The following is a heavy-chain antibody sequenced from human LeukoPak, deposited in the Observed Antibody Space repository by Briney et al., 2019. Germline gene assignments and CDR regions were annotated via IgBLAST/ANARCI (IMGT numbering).Heavy chain of an antibody. CDR3: ARDFDQLPSNTLDY. V-gene: IGHV3-23*01. CDR2: ISGNGGST. D-gene: IGHD2-2*01. J-gene: IGHJ4*02. CDR1: GFTFRDYA. Sequence: GGSLRLSCAASGFTFRDYAMSWVRQAPGKGLEWVSAISGNGGSTYYADSVKGRFTISRDNSKNTLHLQLNSLRAEDTAVYYCARDFDQLPSNTLDYWGQGTLVTVSS.